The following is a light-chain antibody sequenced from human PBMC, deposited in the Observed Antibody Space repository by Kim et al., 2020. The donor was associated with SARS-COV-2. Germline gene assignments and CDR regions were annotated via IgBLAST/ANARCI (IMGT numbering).Light chain of an antibody. Sequence: QSVTISCTGTSSDVGGYDYGSWYQQHPGKAPKLMIYDVVKRTPGFPDRFSGSKSGNTASLTITGLQADDEDDYYCCSCAGSSTLGVFGTGTKVTVL. V-gene: IGLV2-11*01. CDR2: DVV. CDR1: SSDVGGYDY. CDR3: CSCAGSSTLGV. J-gene: IGLJ1*01.